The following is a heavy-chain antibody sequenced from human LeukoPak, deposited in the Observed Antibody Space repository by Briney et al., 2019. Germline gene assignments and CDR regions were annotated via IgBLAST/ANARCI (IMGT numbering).Heavy chain of an antibody. V-gene: IGHV3-30-3*01. CDR1: GFTFSSYA. J-gene: IGHJ5*01. Sequence: GGSLRLSCAASGFTFSSYAMHWVRQAPGKGLEWVAVISYDGSNKYYADSVKGRFTISRDSSKNTLYLQMNSLRAEDTAVYYCATFDSWGQGTLVTVSS. CDR2: ISYDGSNK. CDR3: ATFDS.